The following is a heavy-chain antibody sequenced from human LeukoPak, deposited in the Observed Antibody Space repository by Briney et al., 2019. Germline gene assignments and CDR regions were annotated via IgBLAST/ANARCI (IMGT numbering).Heavy chain of an antibody. D-gene: IGHD5-18*01. CDR2: IYYSGST. CDR3: ARSPVYSYGYSTYYYYYGMDV. V-gene: IGHV4-59*08. Sequence: SETLSLTCTVSGGSISSYYWSWIRQPPGKGLEWIGYIYYSGSTNYNPSLKSRVTISVDTSKNQFSLKLSSVTAADTAVYYCARSPVYSYGYSTYYYYYGMDVWGQGTTVTVSS. J-gene: IGHJ6*02. CDR1: GGSISSYY.